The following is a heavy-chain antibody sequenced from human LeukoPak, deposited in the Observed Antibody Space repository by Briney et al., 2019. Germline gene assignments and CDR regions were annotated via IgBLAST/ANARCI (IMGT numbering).Heavy chain of an antibody. V-gene: IGHV3-74*01. CDR1: GFTFNNYA. J-gene: IGHJ5*02. D-gene: IGHD3-16*01. Sequence: GGSLRLSCSASGFTFNNYAMHWVRQGPGKGLVWVSRISTDGSSTDYADPVKGRFTISRENAKNTLYLQMNSLRAEDTAVYYCARTRTLPIAGGFDTWGQGSLVTVSS. CDR3: ARTRTLPIAGGFDT. CDR2: ISTDGSST.